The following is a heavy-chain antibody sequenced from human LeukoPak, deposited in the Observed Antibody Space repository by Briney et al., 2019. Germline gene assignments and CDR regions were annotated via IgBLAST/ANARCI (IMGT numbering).Heavy chain of an antibody. D-gene: IGHD3-10*01. J-gene: IGHJ5*02. CDR1: GGSISSYY. V-gene: IGHV4-4*07. CDR3: ARERGLRGSGHNWFDP. CDR2: IYTSGST. Sequence: SSETLSLTCTVSGGSISSYYWSWIRQPAGKGLEWIGRIYTSGSTNYNPSLKSRVTMSVDTSKNQFSLKLSSVTAADTAVYYCARERGLRGSGHNWFDPWGQGTLVTVSS.